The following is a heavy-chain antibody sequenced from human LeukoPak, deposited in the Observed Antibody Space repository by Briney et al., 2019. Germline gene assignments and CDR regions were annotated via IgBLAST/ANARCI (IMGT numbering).Heavy chain of an antibody. CDR1: GFTFSSYA. D-gene: IGHD4-17*01. V-gene: IGHV3-23*01. J-gene: IGHJ4*02. Sequence: GGSLRLTCAASGFTFSSYAMSWVRQAPRKGLEWVSAISGSGGSTYYADSVKGRFTISRDDSKNTAYLQMNSLKTEDTAVYYCTWGTTVTTEWGQGTLVTVSS. CDR2: ISGSGGST. CDR3: TWGTTVTTE.